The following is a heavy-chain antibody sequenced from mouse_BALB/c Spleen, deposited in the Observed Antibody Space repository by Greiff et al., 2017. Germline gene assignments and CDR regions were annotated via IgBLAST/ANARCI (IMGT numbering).Heavy chain of an antibody. V-gene: IGHV5-6-5*01. Sequence: EVKVVESGGGLVKPGGSLKLSCAASGFTFSSYAMSWVRQTPEKRLEWVASISSGGSTYYPDSVKGRFTISRDNARNILYLQMSSLRSEDTAMYYCARVFITTATDYFDYWGQGTTLTVSS. CDR1: GFTFSSYA. CDR3: ARVFITTATDYFDY. J-gene: IGHJ2*01. CDR2: ISSGGST. D-gene: IGHD1-2*01.